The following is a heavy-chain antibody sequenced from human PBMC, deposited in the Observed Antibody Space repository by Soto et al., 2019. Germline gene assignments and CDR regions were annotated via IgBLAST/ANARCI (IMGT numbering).Heavy chain of an antibody. J-gene: IGHJ4*02. Sequence: QVQLQQWGAGLLKPSETLSLTCAVYGGSFSGYYWSWIRQPPGKGLEWIGEINHSGSTNYNPSLKRRVTISVDTSKNQFSLKLSSVTAADTAVYYCARGRDGIAVAGRGFDYWGQGTLVTVSS. CDR3: ARGRDGIAVAGRGFDY. CDR1: GGSFSGYY. D-gene: IGHD6-19*01. CDR2: INHSGST. V-gene: IGHV4-34*01.